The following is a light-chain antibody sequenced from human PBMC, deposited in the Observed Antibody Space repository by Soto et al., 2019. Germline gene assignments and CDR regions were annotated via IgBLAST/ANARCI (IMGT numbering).Light chain of an antibody. Sequence: QSVLTQPRSVSGSPGQSVTISCTGTSSDVGGYIYVSWYQQYPAKAPKVMIYDVSRRPSGVPDRFSGSKSGNTASLTISGXXXXXXXXXXXCSYAGNKTVVFGGGTKVTVL. CDR3: CSYAGNKTVV. CDR2: DVS. J-gene: IGLJ3*02. V-gene: IGLV2-11*01. CDR1: SSDVGGYIY.